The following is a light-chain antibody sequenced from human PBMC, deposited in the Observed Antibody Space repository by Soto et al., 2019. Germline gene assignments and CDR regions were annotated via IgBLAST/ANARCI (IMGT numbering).Light chain of an antibody. V-gene: IGKV3-11*01. CDR1: QSISGY. CDR3: QQRSNWPPYT. J-gene: IGKJ2*01. Sequence: EIVLKQSPATLYLSPGERDNLSCRASQSISGYLAWYQQKPGQAPRLLIYDASNRATGIPAKFSGSGSGTDFTLTISSLEPEDFAVYYCQQRSNWPPYTCGQGTKLEIK. CDR2: DAS.